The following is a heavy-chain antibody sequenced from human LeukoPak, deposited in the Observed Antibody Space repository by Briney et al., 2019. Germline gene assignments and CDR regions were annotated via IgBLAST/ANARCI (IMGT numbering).Heavy chain of an antibody. Sequence: TGGSLRLSCAASGFTFSDYYMSWIRQAPGKGLEWVSYISSSGTTIYYADSVKGRFTISRDNAKNSLYLQMNSLRAEDTAVYYCARLPGDIVVVPAAFGYAAFDYWGQGTLVTVSS. CDR1: GFTFSDYY. CDR3: ARLPGDIVVVPAAFGYAAFDY. J-gene: IGHJ4*02. D-gene: IGHD2-2*01. CDR2: ISSSGTTI. V-gene: IGHV3-11*04.